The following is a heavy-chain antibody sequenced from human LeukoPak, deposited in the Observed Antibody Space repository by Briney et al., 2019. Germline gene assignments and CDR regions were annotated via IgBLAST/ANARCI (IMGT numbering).Heavy chain of an antibody. D-gene: IGHD2-15*01. CDR2: IYPGDSDT. Sequence: GESLKISCKGSGYSFTTYWIGWVRQMPGKGLEWLGIIYPGDSDTRYSPSFQGQVTISADKSISTAYLQWSSLKASDTAMYYCARSPVGDCSGGSCSTNFDYWGQGTLVTVSS. CDR1: GYSFTTYW. J-gene: IGHJ4*02. CDR3: ARSPVGDCSGGSCSTNFDY. V-gene: IGHV5-51*01.